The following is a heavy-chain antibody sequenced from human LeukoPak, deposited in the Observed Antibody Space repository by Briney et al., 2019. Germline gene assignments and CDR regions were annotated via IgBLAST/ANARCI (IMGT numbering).Heavy chain of an antibody. Sequence: ASVKVSCKASGYTFTGYYMHWVRQAPGQGLEWMGWINPNNGGTNYAQKFQGRVTMTRDTSISTAYMELSRLRSDDTAVYYCAREGPSPPHDAFDIWGQGTMVTVSS. CDR2: INPNNGGT. CDR3: AREGPSPPHDAFDI. CDR1: GYTFTGYY. J-gene: IGHJ3*02. V-gene: IGHV1-2*02.